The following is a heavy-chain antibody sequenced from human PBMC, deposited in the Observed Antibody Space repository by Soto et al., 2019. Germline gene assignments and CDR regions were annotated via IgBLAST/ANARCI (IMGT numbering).Heavy chain of an antibody. CDR2: IYHSGST. CDR1: GYSISSGYY. D-gene: IGHD5-18*01. CDR3: ARDLRKGIQLWLARFDP. V-gene: IGHV4-38-2*02. J-gene: IGHJ5*02. Sequence: PSETLSLTCAVSGYSISSGYYWGWIRQHPGKGLEWSGSIYHSGSTYYNPSLKSRVTIAVDTSKNQFSLKLSSVTAADTAVYYCARDLRKGIQLWLARFDPWGQGTLVTVSS.